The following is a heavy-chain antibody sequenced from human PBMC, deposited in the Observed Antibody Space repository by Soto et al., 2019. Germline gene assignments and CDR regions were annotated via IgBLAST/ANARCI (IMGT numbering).Heavy chain of an antibody. CDR1: GGSIISGGYC. J-gene: IGHJ6*02. CDR2: IYYSGST. CDR3: ARGPYGMDV. V-gene: IGHV4-31*03. Sequence: KPSETLSLTCTVSGGSIISGGYCFVCMRQHPWKGLEWIGYIYYSGSTYYNPSLKSRVTISVDTSKNQFSLKLSSVTAADTAAYYCARGPYGMDVWGQGTTVTV.